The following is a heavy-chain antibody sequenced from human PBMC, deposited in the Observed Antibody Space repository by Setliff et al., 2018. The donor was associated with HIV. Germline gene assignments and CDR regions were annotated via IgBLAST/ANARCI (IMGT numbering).Heavy chain of an antibody. V-gene: IGHV1-2*02. CDR3: ARDYLHVFDI. CDR2: INSASGGT. J-gene: IGHJ3*02. CDR1: GYTFTDYY. Sequence: ASLKVSCKASGYTFTDYYIHWVRQAPGQGLEWMGWINSASGGTNYAQNLQGRVTVTRDTSINTAYVELNSLKSDDTAVYYCARDYLHVFDIWGQGTMVTVSS.